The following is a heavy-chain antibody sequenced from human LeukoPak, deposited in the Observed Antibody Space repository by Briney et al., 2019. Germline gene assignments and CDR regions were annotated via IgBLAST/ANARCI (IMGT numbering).Heavy chain of an antibody. J-gene: IGHJ4*02. V-gene: IGHV1-24*01. CDR2: FDSEDGET. D-gene: IGHD2-15*01. CDR1: GYTLTELS. Sequence: ASVKVSCKVSGYTLTELSMHWVRQAPGKGLEGMGGFDSEDGETIYAQKFQGRVTMTEDTSTDAAYMELSSLRSEATAVYYCATDLPLGVVAATPSTGYWGQGTLVTVSS. CDR3: ATDLPLGVVAATPSTGY.